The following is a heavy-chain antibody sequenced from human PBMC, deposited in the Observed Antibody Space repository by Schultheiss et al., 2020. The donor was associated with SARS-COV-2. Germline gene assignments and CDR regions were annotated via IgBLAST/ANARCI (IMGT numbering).Heavy chain of an antibody. J-gene: IGHJ6*02. CDR1: GFTFSNYA. CDR2: ISGSGDGI. CDR3: ARGDGAAGITFYYYYGMDV. D-gene: IGHD6-13*01. V-gene: IGHV3-23*01. Sequence: GGSLRLSCAASGFTFSNYAMGWVRQAPGKGLEWVSSISGSGDGISYADSVKGRFTISSDNSKNTLYLQMNSLRAEDTAVYYCARGDGAAGITFYYYYGMDVWGQGTTVTVSS.